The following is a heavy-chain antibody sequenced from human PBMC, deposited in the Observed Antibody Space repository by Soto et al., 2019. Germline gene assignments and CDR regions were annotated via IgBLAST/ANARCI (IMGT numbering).Heavy chain of an antibody. CDR3: AKDSGSYCSSTSCYSWFDP. J-gene: IGHJ5*02. Sequence: EVQLLESGGGLVQPGGSLRLSCAASGFTFSSYAMSWVRQAPGKGLEWVSAISGSGGSTYYADSVKGRFTISRDNSKNTLYLQMNSLRAEDTAVYYCAKDSGSYCSSTSCYSWFDPWGQGTLVTVSS. CDR2: ISGSGGST. CDR1: GFTFSSYA. V-gene: IGHV3-23*01. D-gene: IGHD2-2*02.